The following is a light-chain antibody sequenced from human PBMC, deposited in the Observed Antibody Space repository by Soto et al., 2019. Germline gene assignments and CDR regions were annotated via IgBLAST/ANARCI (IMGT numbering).Light chain of an antibody. V-gene: IGLV8-61*01. Sequence: QTVVTQEPSFSVSPGRTVTLTCGLSSGSVSTSYYPSWYQLTPGQAPRTLIYSTNTRSSGVPNRFSGSILENKAALTITGAQADDVSDYYCVLYMGTGISVFGGGTKLTVL. J-gene: IGLJ3*02. CDR3: VLYMGTGISV. CDR1: SGSVSTSYY. CDR2: STN.